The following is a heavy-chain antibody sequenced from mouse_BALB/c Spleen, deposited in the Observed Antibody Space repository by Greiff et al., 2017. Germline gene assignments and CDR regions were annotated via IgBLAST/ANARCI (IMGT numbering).Heavy chain of an antibody. CDR2: ISSGGSYT. CDR1: GFTFSSYG. CDR3: ARRGPLRGGFAY. J-gene: IGHJ3*01. Sequence: EVKLVESGGDLVKPGGSLKLSCAASGFTFSSYGMSWVRQTPDKRLEWVATISSGGSYTYYPDSVKGRFTISRDNAKNTLYLQMSSLKSEDTAMYYCARRGPLRGGFAYWGQGTLVTVSA. V-gene: IGHV5-6*02. D-gene: IGHD1-1*01.